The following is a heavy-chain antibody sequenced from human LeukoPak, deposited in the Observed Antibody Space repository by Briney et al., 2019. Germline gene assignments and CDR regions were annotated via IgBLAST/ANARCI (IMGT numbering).Heavy chain of an antibody. D-gene: IGHD6-19*01. CDR1: GYTFTSYA. Sequence: ASVKVSCKASGYTFTSYAMHWVRQAPGQRLEWMGWINAGNGNTKCSQKFQGRVTITRDTSASTAYMELSSLRSEDTAVYYCARERGGSGWFYDYWGQGTLVTVPS. CDR2: INAGNGNT. V-gene: IGHV1-3*01. J-gene: IGHJ4*02. CDR3: ARERGGSGWFYDY.